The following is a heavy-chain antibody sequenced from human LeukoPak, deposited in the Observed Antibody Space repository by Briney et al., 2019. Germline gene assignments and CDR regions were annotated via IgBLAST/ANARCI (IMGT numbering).Heavy chain of an antibody. Sequence: PGGSLRLSCAASGFTFSSYWMSWVRQVPGKGLEWVANIREDGSEQYYLDSVRGRFTISRDNAKYSMYLQMNSLRAEDTAVYFCTRGLRDCNPWGQGTQVIVSS. V-gene: IGHV3-7*01. J-gene: IGHJ5*02. CDR2: IREDGSEQ. D-gene: IGHD2-21*01. CDR1: GFTFSSYW. CDR3: TRGLRDCNP.